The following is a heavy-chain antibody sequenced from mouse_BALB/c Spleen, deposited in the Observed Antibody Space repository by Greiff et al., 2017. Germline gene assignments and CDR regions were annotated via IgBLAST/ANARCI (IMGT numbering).Heavy chain of an antibody. V-gene: IGHV5-12-2*01. CDR1: GFTFSSYT. CDR3: SRHDGKPWFAY. CDR2: ISNGGGST. J-gene: IGHJ3*01. Sequence: EVQLVESGGGLVQPGGSLKLSCAASGFTFSSYTMSWVRQTPEKRLEWVAYISNGGGSTYYPDTVKGRFTISRDNAKNTLYLQMSSLKSEDTAMYYCSRHDGKPWFAYWGQGTLVTVSA. D-gene: IGHD2-1*01.